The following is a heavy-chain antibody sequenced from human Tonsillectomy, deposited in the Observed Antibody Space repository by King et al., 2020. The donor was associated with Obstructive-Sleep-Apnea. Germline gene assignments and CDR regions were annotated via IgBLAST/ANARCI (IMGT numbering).Heavy chain of an antibody. CDR1: GFTFDDYA. CDR2: ISWNSGSI. J-gene: IGHJ3*02. V-gene: IGHV3-9*01. CDR3: VKDIYRLVWFGTNAFDI. Sequence: VQLVESGGGLVQPGRSLRLSCAASGFTFDDYAMHWVRQAPGKGLEWVSGISWNSGSIGYADSVKGRFTISRDNAKNSLLLQMNSLRPEDTALYYCVKDIYRLVWFGTNAFDIWGQGTMVTVSS. D-gene: IGHD3-10*01.